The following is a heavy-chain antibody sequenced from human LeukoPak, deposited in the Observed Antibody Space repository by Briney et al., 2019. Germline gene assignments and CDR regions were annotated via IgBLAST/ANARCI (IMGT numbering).Heavy chain of an antibody. CDR1: GFTLSNHW. Sequence: GGSLRLSCAASGFTLSNHWMTWVRQVPGRGPEWVANVNRDGSETYYLDSVKGRFSISKDNAKNSLYLQMNSLRAEDTALYHCARNNGMDVWGQGTTVIVSS. V-gene: IGHV3-7*03. CDR3: ARNNGMDV. CDR2: VNRDGSET. J-gene: IGHJ6*02.